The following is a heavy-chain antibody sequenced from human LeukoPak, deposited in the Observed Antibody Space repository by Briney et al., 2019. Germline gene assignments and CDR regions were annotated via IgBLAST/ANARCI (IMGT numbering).Heavy chain of an antibody. CDR1: GFAFSSYW. Sequence: GGSLRLSCAASGFAFSSYWMTWVRQAPGKGLKWVANIKPDGSGKNYVDSVKGRFTISRDNAKNSLYLQMRGLRFEDTAVYYCSSQPAVLDLDCWGQGALVTVSS. J-gene: IGHJ4*02. CDR2: IKPDGSGK. D-gene: IGHD2/OR15-2a*01. CDR3: SSQPAVLDLDC. V-gene: IGHV3-7*01.